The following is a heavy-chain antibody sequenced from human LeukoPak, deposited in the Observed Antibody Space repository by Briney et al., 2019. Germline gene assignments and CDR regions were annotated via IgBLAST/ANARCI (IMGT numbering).Heavy chain of an antibody. D-gene: IGHD2-2*01. CDR3: ARDGGYCSSTSCYDAFDI. CDR2: IYYSGST. V-gene: IGHV4-59*01. J-gene: IGHJ3*02. Sequence: SETLSLTCTVSGGSISSYYWSWIRQPPGKGLEWIGYIYYSGSTNYNPSLKSRVTISVKTSKNQFSLKLRSVTAADTAVYYCARDGGYCSSTSCYDAFDIWGQGTMVTVSS. CDR1: GGSISSYY.